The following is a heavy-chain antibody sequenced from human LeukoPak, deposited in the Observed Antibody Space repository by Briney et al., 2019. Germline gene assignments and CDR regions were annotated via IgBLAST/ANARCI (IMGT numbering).Heavy chain of an antibody. V-gene: IGHV1-2*02. D-gene: IGHD2-2*02. CDR3: ARDPLGVVVPAAIRGPDY. CDR2: INPNSGGT. J-gene: IGHJ4*02. Sequence: ASVKVSCRASAYTFTGYYMHWVRQAPGQGLEWMGWINPNSGGTNYAQKFQGRVTMTRDTSISTAYMELSRLRSDDTAVYYCARDPLGVVVPAAIRGPDYWGQGTLVTVSS. CDR1: AYTFTGYY.